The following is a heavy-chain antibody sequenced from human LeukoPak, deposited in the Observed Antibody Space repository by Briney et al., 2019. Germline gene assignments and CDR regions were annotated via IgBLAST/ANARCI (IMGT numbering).Heavy chain of an antibody. CDR1: GYRFNNYW. Sequence: GASLKISSKTSGYRFNNYWIGWLRRMPGKGLEWMGIIYPGDSETRYSPSFQGQVTISADKSISTAYLQWSSLTASDTAMYYCAKSPTFYGDYDAFHVWGQGTMVTVSS. D-gene: IGHD4-17*01. J-gene: IGHJ3*01. CDR3: AKSPTFYGDYDAFHV. CDR2: IYPGDSET. V-gene: IGHV5-51*01.